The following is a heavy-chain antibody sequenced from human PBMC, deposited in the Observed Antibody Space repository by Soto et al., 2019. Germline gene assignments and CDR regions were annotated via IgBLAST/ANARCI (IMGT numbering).Heavy chain of an antibody. CDR2: IYYSGST. V-gene: IGHV4-31*03. J-gene: IGHJ2*01. D-gene: IGHD5-12*01. CDR1: GGSISSGGYY. Sequence: PSETLSLTCTVSGGSISSGGYYWSWIRQHPGKGLEWIGYIYYSGSTYYNPSLKSRVTISVDTSKNQFSLKLSSVTAADTAVYYCARCQRDGYGGAWYFDLWGRGTLVTVSS. CDR3: ARCQRDGYGGAWYFDL.